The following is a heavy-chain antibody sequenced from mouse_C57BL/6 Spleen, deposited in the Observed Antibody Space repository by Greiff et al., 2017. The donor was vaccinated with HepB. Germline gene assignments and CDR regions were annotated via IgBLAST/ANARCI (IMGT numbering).Heavy chain of an antibody. D-gene: IGHD1-1*01. V-gene: IGHV1-74*01. CDR3: ANYYGSSDWYFDV. Sequence: VKLMESGAELVKPGASVKVSCKASGYTFTSYWMHWVKQRPGQGLEWIGRIHPSDSDTNYNQKFKGKATLTVDKSSSTAYMQLSSLTSEDSAVYYCANYYGSSDWYFDVWGTGTTITVSS. CDR1: GYTFTSYW. CDR2: IHPSDSDT. J-gene: IGHJ1*03.